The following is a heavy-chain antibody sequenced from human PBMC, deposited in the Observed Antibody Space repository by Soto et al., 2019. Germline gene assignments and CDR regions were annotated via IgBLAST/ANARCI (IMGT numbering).Heavy chain of an antibody. CDR3: ATSPSSKPAAIPYYYMDV. Sequence: EVQLVESGGGLVQPGGSLRLSCAASGFTFSSYSMNWVRQAPGKGLEWVSYISSSSSTIYYAVSVKGRFTISRDNAKNSLYLQMNSLRAEDTAVYYCATSPSSKPAAIPYYYMDVWGKGTTVTVSS. V-gene: IGHV3-48*01. J-gene: IGHJ6*03. CDR1: GFTFSSYS. D-gene: IGHD2-2*01. CDR2: ISSSSSTI.